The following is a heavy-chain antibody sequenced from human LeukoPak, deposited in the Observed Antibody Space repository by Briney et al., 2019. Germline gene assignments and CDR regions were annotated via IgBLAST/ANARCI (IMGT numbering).Heavy chain of an antibody. CDR2: INQDGREK. V-gene: IGHV3-7*01. CDR1: GFTFSSIW. CDR3: GSPRRGY. Sequence: QPGGSLRLTCAASGFTFSSIWMSWVRQAPGKGLEWVANINQDGREKYYVDSVKGRFTISRDNAKNSLYLQMNSLRAEDTAVYFSGSPRRGYWGQGTLVTVSS. J-gene: IGHJ4*02.